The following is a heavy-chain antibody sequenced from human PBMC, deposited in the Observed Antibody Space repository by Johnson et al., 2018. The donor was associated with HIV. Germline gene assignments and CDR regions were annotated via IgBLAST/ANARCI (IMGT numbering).Heavy chain of an antibody. D-gene: IGHD4-17*01. CDR3: AKHLDGDSNDAFDI. J-gene: IGHJ3*02. CDR2: VRYDGSNK. V-gene: IGHV3-30*02. Sequence: VQLLESGGGVVQPGASLRLSCAASGFTFSSYGMHWVRQAPGKGLDWVAFVRYDGSNKYYADSVKGRFTISRDNSKNTLYLQVNSLRAEDTAVYYCAKHLDGDSNDAFDIWGQGTMVTVSS. CDR1: GFTFSSYG.